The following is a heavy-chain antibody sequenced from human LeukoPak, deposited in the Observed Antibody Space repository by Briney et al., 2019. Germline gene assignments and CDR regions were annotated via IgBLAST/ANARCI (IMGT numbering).Heavy chain of an antibody. CDR3: ARASGSYYLSFDY. V-gene: IGHV4-34*01. CDR2: INHSGST. CDR1: GVSFSGYY. Sequence: PSETLSLTCAVYGVSFSGYYWSWIRQPPGKGLEWIGEINHSGSTNYNPSLKSRVTISVDTSKNQFSLKLSSVTAADTAVYYCARASGSYYLSFDYWGQGTLVTVSS. D-gene: IGHD3-10*01. J-gene: IGHJ4*02.